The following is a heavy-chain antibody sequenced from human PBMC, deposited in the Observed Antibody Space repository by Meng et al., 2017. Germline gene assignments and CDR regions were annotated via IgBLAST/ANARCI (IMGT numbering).Heavy chain of an antibody. Sequence: GSRKISGAASGFTFSSYAMHWVRQAPGKGLEWVAVISYDGSNKYYADSVKGRFTISRDNSKNTLYLQMNSLRAEDTAVYYCARSLGGQQLAYFDYWGQGTLVTVSS. J-gene: IGHJ4*02. CDR1: GFTFSSYA. CDR2: ISYDGSNK. V-gene: IGHV3-30*04. CDR3: ARSLGGQQLAYFDY. D-gene: IGHD6-13*01.